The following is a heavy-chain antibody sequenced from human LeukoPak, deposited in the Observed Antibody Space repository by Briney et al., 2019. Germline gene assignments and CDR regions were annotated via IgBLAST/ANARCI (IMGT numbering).Heavy chain of an antibody. CDR3: ARVIVSSSWSYYYYYGMDV. J-gene: IGHJ6*02. CDR2: ISAYNGNT. CDR1: GYTFTSYG. V-gene: IGHV1-18*01. Sequence: GASVKVSCKASGYTFTSYGISWVRQAPGQGLEWMGWISAYNGNTNYAQKLQGRVTMTTDTSTSTAYMELGSLRSDDTAVYYCARVIVSSSWSYYYYYGMDVWGQGTTVTVSS. D-gene: IGHD6-13*01.